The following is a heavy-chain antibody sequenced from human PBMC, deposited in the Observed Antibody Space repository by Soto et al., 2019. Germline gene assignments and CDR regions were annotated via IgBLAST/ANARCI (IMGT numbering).Heavy chain of an antibody. CDR1: GFTFSSYA. Sequence: GGSLRLSCAASGFTFSSYAMHWVRQAPGKGLEWVAVISYDGSNKYYADSAKGRFTISRDNSKNTLYLQMNSLRAEDTAVYYCAREIAARPFDIWGQGTMVTGSS. J-gene: IGHJ3*02. V-gene: IGHV3-30-3*01. CDR2: ISYDGSNK. D-gene: IGHD6-6*01. CDR3: AREIAARPFDI.